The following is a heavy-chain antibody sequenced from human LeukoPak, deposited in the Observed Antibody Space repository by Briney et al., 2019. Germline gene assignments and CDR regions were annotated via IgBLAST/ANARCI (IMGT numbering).Heavy chain of an antibody. D-gene: IGHD5-18*01. CDR3: ARVHRSYGFGAFDI. CDR1: GFTFSSYS. J-gene: IGHJ3*02. V-gene: IGHV3-21*01. Sequence: GRSLRLSCAASGFTFSSYSMNWVRQAPGKGLEWVSSISSSSSYIYYADSVKGRFTISRDNAKNSLYLQMNSLRAEDTAVYYCARVHRSYGFGAFDIWGQGTMVTVSS. CDR2: ISSSSSYI.